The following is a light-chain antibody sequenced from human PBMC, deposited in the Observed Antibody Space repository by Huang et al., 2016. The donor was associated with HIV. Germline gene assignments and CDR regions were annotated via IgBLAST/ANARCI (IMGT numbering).Light chain of an antibody. V-gene: IGKV1-5*01. CDR3: HQYDSYPYT. Sequence: DIQMTQSPSTLSASVGERVTITCRASQSISTWLAWYQQKPGKAPKLLIYDASILESGVPSRFSGSGSETEFTLTISSLQPDNFATYYCHQYDSYPYTFGQGTKLEI. CDR1: QSISTW. J-gene: IGKJ2*01. CDR2: DAS.